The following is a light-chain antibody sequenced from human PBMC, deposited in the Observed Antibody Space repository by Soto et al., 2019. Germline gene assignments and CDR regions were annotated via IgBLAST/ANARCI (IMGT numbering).Light chain of an antibody. CDR1: QSIGDW. CDR2: QAS. V-gene: IGKV1-5*03. Sequence: DIQMTQSPCTLSASVGDRVTITCRASQSIGDWLAWYQQKPGKAPKLLIYQASNLKSGVPSRFSGSGSGTEFTLTVSSLQPDDFATYYCQQLNGYSVAFGQGTKV. CDR3: QQLNGYSVA. J-gene: IGKJ1*01.